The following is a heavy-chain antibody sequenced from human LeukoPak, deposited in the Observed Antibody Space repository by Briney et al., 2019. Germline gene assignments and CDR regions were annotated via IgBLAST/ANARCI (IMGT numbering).Heavy chain of an antibody. CDR1: GYSFTSYW. D-gene: IGHD2-2*01. Sequence: GESLKISCKGSGYSFTSYWIGWVRQMPGKGLEWMGIIYPGDSDTRYSPSFQGQVTISADKSISTAYLQWSSLKASDTAMYYCARTAYCSSTSCYPPEGWGQGTLVTVSS. CDR3: ARTAYCSSTSCYPPEG. J-gene: IGHJ4*02. V-gene: IGHV5-51*01. CDR2: IYPGDSDT.